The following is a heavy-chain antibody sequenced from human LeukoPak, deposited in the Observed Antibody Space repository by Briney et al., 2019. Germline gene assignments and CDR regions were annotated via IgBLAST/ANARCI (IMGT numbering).Heavy chain of an antibody. Sequence: ASVKVSCKASGYTFGTYGFCWVRQAPGHGLEWMGWISANNGKTNFAQKFQGRVTMTTDTSTTTAYMELPSLRPDDTAVYYCAKVAGDRLDSWGQGTLVTVSS. CDR1: GYTFGTYG. CDR3: AKVAGDRLDS. D-gene: IGHD6-13*01. CDR2: ISANNGKT. V-gene: IGHV1-18*01. J-gene: IGHJ4*02.